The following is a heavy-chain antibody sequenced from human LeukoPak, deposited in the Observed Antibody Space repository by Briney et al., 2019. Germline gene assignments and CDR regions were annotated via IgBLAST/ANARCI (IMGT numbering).Heavy chain of an antibody. V-gene: IGHV4-34*01. CDR1: GGSFSGYY. CDR2: INHSGST. J-gene: IGHJ6*03. Sequence: SETLSLTRAVYGGSFSGYYWSWIRQPPGKGLEWIGEINHSGSTNYNPSPKSRVTISVDTSKNQFSLKLSSVTAADTAVYYCARVAMVRGVYARYMDVWGKGTTVTVSS. CDR3: ARVAMVRGVYARYMDV. D-gene: IGHD3-10*01.